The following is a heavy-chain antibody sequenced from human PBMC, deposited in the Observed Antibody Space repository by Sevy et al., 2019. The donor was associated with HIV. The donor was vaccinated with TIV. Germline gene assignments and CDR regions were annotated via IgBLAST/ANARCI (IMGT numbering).Heavy chain of an antibody. Sequence: GGSLRLSCAASGFTVSSNYMTWVRQAPGKGLEWVSIIYSDDNTYYADSVKGRFTISRDNSKNTLYLQMNSLRAEDTAVYHCARDKQWPNWLDPWGQGTLVTVSS. V-gene: IGHV3-66*01. CDR1: GFTVSSNY. CDR3: ARDKQWPNWLDP. J-gene: IGHJ5*02. CDR2: IYSDDNT. D-gene: IGHD6-19*01.